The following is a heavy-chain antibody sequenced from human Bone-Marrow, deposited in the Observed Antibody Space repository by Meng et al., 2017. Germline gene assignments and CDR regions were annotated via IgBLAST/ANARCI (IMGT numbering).Heavy chain of an antibody. CDR3: ARRVGVRRNLVGMDV. Sequence: GGSLRLSCAASGFTFSSYSMNWFRQAPGEGLEWVSSISSSSSYIYYADSVKGRFTISRDNAKNSLYLQMNSLRAEDTAVYYCARRVGVRRNLVGMDVRGQGTTVTVSS. D-gene: IGHD3-10*01. V-gene: IGHV3-21*01. CDR2: ISSSSSYI. J-gene: IGHJ6*02. CDR1: GFTFSSYS.